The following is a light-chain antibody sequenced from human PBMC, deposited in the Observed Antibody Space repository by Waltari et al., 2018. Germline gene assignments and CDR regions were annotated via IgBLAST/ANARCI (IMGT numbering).Light chain of an antibody. J-gene: IGKJ1*01. CDR2: DAS. Sequence: VLTQSPGTLSLSPGERATLSCRASQRVGRALAWYQQKPGQAPRLLIHDASIRATGVPDRFSGSGSGTDFSLTISRLEPEDVAVYNCQHYVRLPVTFGQGTKVE. CDR1: QRVGRA. CDR3: QHYVRLPVT. V-gene: IGKV3-20*01.